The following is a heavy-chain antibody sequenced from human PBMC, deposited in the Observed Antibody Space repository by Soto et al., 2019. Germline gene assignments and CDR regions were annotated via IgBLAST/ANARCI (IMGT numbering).Heavy chain of an antibody. V-gene: IGHV4-59*12. Sequence: PSETLSLTCTVSGGSISNYSWSWTRQPPGKRLEWIGYIYYEVSTNYNPSLKSRVTISLDTSKNQFSLKLTSLTAADTAVYYCASGVAAAHGPLNYWGQGTLVTVPS. D-gene: IGHD6-13*01. J-gene: IGHJ4*02. CDR2: IYYEVST. CDR3: ASGVAAAHGPLNY. CDR1: GGSISNYS.